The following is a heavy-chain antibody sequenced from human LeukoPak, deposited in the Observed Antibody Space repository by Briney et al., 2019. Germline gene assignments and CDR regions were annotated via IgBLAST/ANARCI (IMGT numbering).Heavy chain of an antibody. J-gene: IGHJ4*02. Sequence: PSETLSLTCAVYGGSFSGYYWSWIRQPPGKGLEWIGEINHSGSTNYNPSLKSRVTISVDTSRNQFSLKLSSVTAADTAVYYCARGRGFWGIVVVPAAPFDYWGQGTLVTVSS. CDR3: ARGRGFWGIVVVPAAPFDY. CDR2: INHSGST. V-gene: IGHV4-34*01. CDR1: GGSFSGYY. D-gene: IGHD2-2*01.